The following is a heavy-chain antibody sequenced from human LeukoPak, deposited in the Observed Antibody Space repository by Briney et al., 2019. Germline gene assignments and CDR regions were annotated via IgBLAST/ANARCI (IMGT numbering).Heavy chain of an antibody. D-gene: IGHD3-10*01. Sequence: PSETLSLTCTVSGGSISSYYWSWLRQPPGKGLEWIGYIYYSGSTNYNPSLKSRVTISVDTSKNQFSLKLSSVTAADTAVYYCARGDYYGSEVYFDYWGQGTLVTVSS. CDR2: IYYSGST. J-gene: IGHJ4*02. V-gene: IGHV4-59*01. CDR3: ARGDYYGSEVYFDY. CDR1: GGSISSYY.